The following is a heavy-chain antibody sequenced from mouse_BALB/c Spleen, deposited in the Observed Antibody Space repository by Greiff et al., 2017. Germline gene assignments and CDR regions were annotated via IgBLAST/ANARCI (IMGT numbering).Heavy chain of an antibody. D-gene: IGHD2-1*01. V-gene: IGHV5-9-3*01. CDR2: ISSGGSYT. CDR1: GFTFSSFA. Sequence: EVKVVESGGGLVKPGGSLKLSCAASGFTFSSFAMPWVRQTPEKRLEWVATISSGGSYTYYPDSVKGRFTISRDNAKNTLYLQMSSLRSEDTAMYYCARHGDGNCAFAYWGQGTLVTVSA. CDR3: ARHGDGNCAFAY. J-gene: IGHJ3*01.